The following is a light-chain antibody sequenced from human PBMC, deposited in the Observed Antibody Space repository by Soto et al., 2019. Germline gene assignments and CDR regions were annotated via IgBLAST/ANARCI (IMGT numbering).Light chain of an antibody. V-gene: IGKV3D-7*01. CDR2: GAS. J-gene: IGKJ3*01. CDR1: QSVSSGY. Sequence: PEERVTLSCRASQSVSSGYLTWYQQKPGQAPRLLIYGASTRATSIPARFSGSGSGTDFTLTISSLQPEDFAVYYCQHDYNLLFFGPGTKVDIK. CDR3: QHDYNLLF.